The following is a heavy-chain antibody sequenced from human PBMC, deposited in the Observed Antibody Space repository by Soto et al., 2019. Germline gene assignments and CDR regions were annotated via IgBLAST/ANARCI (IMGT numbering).Heavy chain of an antibody. V-gene: IGHV3-7*01. D-gene: IGHD4-4*01. Sequence: GGSLRLSCTASGFTFISSCMTWVRRAPGKGREGGAGIKPDKSDKKYADSVKGRVTISRDNAKNSMYLQMNSLRAEDTAVYYCVRGGSNYAYWGQGTLVTVSS. CDR3: VRGGSNYAY. J-gene: IGHJ4*02. CDR1: GFTFISSC. CDR2: IKPDKSDK.